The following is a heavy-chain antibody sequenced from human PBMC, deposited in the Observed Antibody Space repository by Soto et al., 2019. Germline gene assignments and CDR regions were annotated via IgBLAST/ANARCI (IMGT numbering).Heavy chain of an antibody. Sequence: GESLKISCKGSGYSFSTYSIGWVRQMPGKGLEWMGNIFSSDSYARYSPSFQGQVTISVDRSISTAYLQWSSLKASDTAMYYCTTWRSSSWFDYWGQGTQVTASS. CDR1: GYSFSTYS. J-gene: IGHJ4*02. V-gene: IGHV5-51*01. CDR2: IFSSDSYA. CDR3: TTWRSSSWFDY. D-gene: IGHD6-13*01.